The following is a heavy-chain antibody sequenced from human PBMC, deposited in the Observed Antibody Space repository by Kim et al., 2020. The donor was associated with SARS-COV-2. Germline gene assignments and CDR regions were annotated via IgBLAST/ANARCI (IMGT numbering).Heavy chain of an antibody. D-gene: IGHD4-17*01. CDR3: VYGGWFFNF. CDR2: IRQDGSEK. J-gene: IGHJ4*02. Sequence: GGSLRLSCVTSGFTFTSYWMSRVHQAPGTGLEWVANIRQDGSEKYYVASVEGRFTISRDNAKSSLYLQMNSLRAEDTAVYYCVYGGWFFNFWGQGTRVTV. CDR1: GFTFTSYW. V-gene: IGHV3-7*01.